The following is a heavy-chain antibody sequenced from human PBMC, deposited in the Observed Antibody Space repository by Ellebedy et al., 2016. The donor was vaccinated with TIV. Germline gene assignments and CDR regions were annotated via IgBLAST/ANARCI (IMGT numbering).Heavy chain of an antibody. CDR1: GGSFSGYS. CDR3: ASFAAGLVGTSNAFED. J-gene: IGHJ4*02. D-gene: IGHD1-26*01. Sequence: SETLSLXXAVSGGSFSGYSWTWIRQAPGKGLEWVGEITHSGNTKCNPSLKSRVTMAVDTSKNQFSLNLNSVTAADTAVYYCASFAAGLVGTSNAFEDWGQGVLVTVSS. V-gene: IGHV4-34*01. CDR2: ITHSGNT.